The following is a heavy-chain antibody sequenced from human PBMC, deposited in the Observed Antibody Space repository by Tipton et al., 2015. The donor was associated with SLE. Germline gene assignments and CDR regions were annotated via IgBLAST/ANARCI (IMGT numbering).Heavy chain of an antibody. CDR1: GYSISSSNW. J-gene: IGHJ6*02. D-gene: IGHD2-8*02. Sequence: TLSLTCTVSGYSISSSNWWGWIRQPPGKGLEWIGYIYYSGSTYYNPSLKSRVTMSVDTSKNQFSLKLSSVTAADTAVYYCARVSTGFYYYYGMDVWGQGTTVTVSS. CDR2: IYYSGST. V-gene: IGHV4-28*03. CDR3: ARVSTGFYYYYGMDV.